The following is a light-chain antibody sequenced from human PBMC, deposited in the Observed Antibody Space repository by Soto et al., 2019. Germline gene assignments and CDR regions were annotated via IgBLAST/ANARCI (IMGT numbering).Light chain of an antibody. CDR2: GHK. J-gene: IGLJ1*01. CDR1: SSNIGATYD. Sequence: QSVLTHPPSISWAAGQRVTISCTGSSSNIGATYDVHWYQQLPGAAPKLLIYGHKNRPSGVPDRFSGSKSGTSASLTITGLQAEDEADYYCQSYDSSLSGSYVFGTGTKVTVL. V-gene: IGLV1-40*01. CDR3: QSYDSSLSGSYV.